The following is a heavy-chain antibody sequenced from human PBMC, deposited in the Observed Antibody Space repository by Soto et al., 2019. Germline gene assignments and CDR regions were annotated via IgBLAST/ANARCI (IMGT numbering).Heavy chain of an antibody. Sequence: EVLRVESGGGMVQPGGSLKLSCAASGFVFKDSSIHWVRQASGKGLEWVGRIRDRAYSYATAYAESVKGRFTISRDDSNNTAYLQMSGLKTEDTAIYYCTRLISAAHDYWGQGTLVTVSS. D-gene: IGHD3-10*01. V-gene: IGHV3-73*01. CDR3: TRLISAAHDY. J-gene: IGHJ4*02. CDR1: GFVFKDSS. CDR2: IRDRAYSYAT.